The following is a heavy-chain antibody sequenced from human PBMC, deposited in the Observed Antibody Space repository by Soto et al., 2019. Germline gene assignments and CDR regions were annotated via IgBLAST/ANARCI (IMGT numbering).Heavy chain of an antibody. Sequence: SENLSLTCTFSGGSIRSYYWSWIRHPPGKGLEWIGYIYYSGSTNYNPSLKSRVTISVDTSKNQFSLKLSSVTAADTAVYYCARPHGGSSGWDNWFDPWGQGTLVTVS. CDR2: IYYSGST. D-gene: IGHD6-25*01. V-gene: IGHV4-59*01. J-gene: IGHJ5*02. CDR3: ARPHGGSSGWDNWFDP. CDR1: GGSIRSYY.